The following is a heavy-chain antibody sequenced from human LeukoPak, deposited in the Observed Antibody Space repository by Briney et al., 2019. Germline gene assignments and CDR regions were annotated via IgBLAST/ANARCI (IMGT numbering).Heavy chain of an antibody. J-gene: IGHJ3*02. CDR3: VKGVRIGVTSAFDI. Sequence: QPGGSLRLSCAASEFTFSNYAMSWVRQAPGKGLEWVSGSTGTGYSTYYADSVKGRFTISRDNSKNTLYLQMNSLRAEDTAVYYCVKGVRIGVTSAFDIWGQGTTVTVPS. CDR1: EFTFSNYA. V-gene: IGHV3-23*01. CDR2: STGTGYST. D-gene: IGHD1-26*01.